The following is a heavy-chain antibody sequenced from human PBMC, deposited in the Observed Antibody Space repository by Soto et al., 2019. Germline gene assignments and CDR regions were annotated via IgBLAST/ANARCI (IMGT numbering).Heavy chain of an antibody. Sequence: QLHLVQSGAVVKKPGASVTVSCSASGYPVTAYYMHWVRQAPGRGLEWMGGINPATGAAKYTQTFQGRVTMPRDTAKGTGFMELSGLTSEDTAVFYCARGGGVGVAGSAAFDMWGQGTLVTVSS. D-gene: IGHD3-3*01. CDR1: GYPVTAYY. CDR2: INPATGAA. CDR3: ARGGGVGVAGSAAFDM. V-gene: IGHV1-2*02. J-gene: IGHJ3*02.